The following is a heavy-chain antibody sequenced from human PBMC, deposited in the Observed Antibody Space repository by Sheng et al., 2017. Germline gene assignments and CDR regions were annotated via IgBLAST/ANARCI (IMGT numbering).Heavy chain of an antibody. V-gene: IGHV3-74*01. D-gene: IGHD1-26*01. J-gene: IGHJ4*02. Sequence: EVQLVESGGGLVQPGGSLRLSCAASGFTSSNNWMHWVRQVPGKGLVWVSRISGDARGTTYAESVKDRFTISRDNAKNTLYLQMDSLRVEDTAVYYCTRQSFSSGGYFDLWGQGILVTVSS. CDR1: GFTSSNNW. CDR2: ISGDARGT. CDR3: TRQSFSSGGYFDL.